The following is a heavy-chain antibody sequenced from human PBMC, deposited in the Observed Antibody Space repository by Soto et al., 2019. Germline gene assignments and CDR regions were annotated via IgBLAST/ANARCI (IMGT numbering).Heavy chain of an antibody. CDR3: ARVRWAAYGSGDDY. CDR1: GGSISSGGYY. D-gene: IGHD3-10*01. V-gene: IGHV4-31*03. J-gene: IGHJ4*02. Sequence: QVQLQESGPGLVKPSQTLSLTCTVSGGSISSGGYYWSWIRQHPGKGLEWIGYIYYSGSTYYNPSLKQRVTIPGEASKNQFSLKLSSVTAADTAVYYCARVRWAAYGSGDDYWGQGTLVTVSS. CDR2: IYYSGST.